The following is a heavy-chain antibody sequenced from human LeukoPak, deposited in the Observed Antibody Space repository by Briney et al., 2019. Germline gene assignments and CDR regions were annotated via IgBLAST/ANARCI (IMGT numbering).Heavy chain of an antibody. V-gene: IGHV3-66*01. Sequence: GGSLRLPCAASGFTVISNYMTWVRQAPGKGLEWVSVIYSSGNTDYADSVKGRFVISRDTSKNTLYLQMNSLRAEDTAVYYCASGRLSGKGFDYWGQGTLVTVSS. CDR3: ASGRLSGKGFDY. CDR2: IYSSGNT. D-gene: IGHD1-26*01. J-gene: IGHJ4*02. CDR1: GFTVISNY.